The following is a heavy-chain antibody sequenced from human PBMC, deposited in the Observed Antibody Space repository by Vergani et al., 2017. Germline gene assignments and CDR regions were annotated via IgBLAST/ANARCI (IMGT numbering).Heavy chain of an antibody. CDR2: AFYLGTL. CDR3: VRDFHSRGPFDV. Sequence: QVQLQESGPGLLRPSETLSLPFRLSGVPITGGNYWGGVRQSPAGGLVWLGSAFYLGTLYYNPSLQSRVTISMDANNHFSLKLTSVTAADTAVYYCVRDFHSRGPFDVWGQGSLVTVAS. CDR1: GVPITGGNY. D-gene: IGHD3/OR15-3a*01. J-gene: IGHJ4*02. V-gene: IGHV4-38-2*02.